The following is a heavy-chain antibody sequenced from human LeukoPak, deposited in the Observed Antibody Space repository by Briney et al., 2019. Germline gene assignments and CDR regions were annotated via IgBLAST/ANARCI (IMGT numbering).Heavy chain of an antibody. CDR1: GVYFSGYY. CDR2: VDYSGGA. CDR3: ARVNLYGSGSNQHGY. J-gene: IGHJ4*02. V-gene: IGHV4-59*01. D-gene: IGHD3-10*01. Sequence: SETLSLTCAVYGVYFSGYYWSWIRQPPGQGLKWIGYVDYSGGANYNTSLKSRISMSVDTSKNQFSLKLRSVTPADTAVYYCARVNLYGSGSNQHGYWGQGALVTVSS.